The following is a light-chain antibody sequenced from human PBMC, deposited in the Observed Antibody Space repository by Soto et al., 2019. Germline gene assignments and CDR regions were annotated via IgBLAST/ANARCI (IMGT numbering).Light chain of an antibody. J-gene: IGLJ1*01. CDR1: SSDVGGYDY. CDR3: SSYTSSSTSCV. CDR2: DVS. V-gene: IGLV2-14*01. Sequence: QSALTQPASVSGSPGQSITISCTGSSSDVGGYDYVSWYQQHPGKPPELMIYDVSNRPSGVSDRFSGSKSGNTASLTISGLQAEDEADYYCSSYTSSSTSCVFGTGTKVTVL.